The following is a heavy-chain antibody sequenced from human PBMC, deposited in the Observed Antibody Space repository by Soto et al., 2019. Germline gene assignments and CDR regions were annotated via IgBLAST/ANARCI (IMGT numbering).Heavy chain of an antibody. D-gene: IGHD5-12*01. Sequence: QVQLEESGPGLVKPSETLSLACSVSGASVTTYYWNWIRQPPGKRLEWIGHMYYGGNTDYNPSLKGRVSFSVDTSKNQFSLNLTSLTAAETAVYYCATGRGGYATPYWGQGILVVVSS. CDR3: ATGRGGYATPY. V-gene: IGHV4-59*02. CDR1: GASVTTYY. J-gene: IGHJ4*02. CDR2: MYYGGNT.